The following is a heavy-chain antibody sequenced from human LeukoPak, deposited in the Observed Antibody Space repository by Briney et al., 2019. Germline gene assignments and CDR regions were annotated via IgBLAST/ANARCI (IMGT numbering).Heavy chain of an antibody. J-gene: IGHJ4*02. CDR2: VYYSGST. CDR1: GDSITSSSYY. D-gene: IGHD2/OR15-2a*01. Sequence: PSETLSPTCSVSGDSITSSSYYWDWIRQPPGKGLEWIGSVYYSGSTYYNPSLKSRITISVDTSKNQFSLNVTSVTAADTAVYYCARRAYSGYYYYFDYWGQGALVTVSS. V-gene: IGHV4-39*01. CDR3: ARRAYSGYYYYFDY.